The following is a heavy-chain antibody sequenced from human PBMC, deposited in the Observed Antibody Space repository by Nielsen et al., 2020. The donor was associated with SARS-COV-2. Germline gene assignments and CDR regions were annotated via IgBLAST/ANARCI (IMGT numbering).Heavy chain of an antibody. Sequence: ASVKVSCKASGYTFTGYYMHWVRQAPGQGLEWMGIINPSGGSTSYAQKFQGRVTMTRDTSTSTVYMELSSLRSEDTAVYYCARDLTVTTGVDYYYGMDVWGQGTTVTVSS. CDR3: ARDLTVTTGVDYYYGMDV. CDR1: GYTFTGYY. J-gene: IGHJ6*02. V-gene: IGHV1-46*01. CDR2: INPSGGST. D-gene: IGHD4-17*01.